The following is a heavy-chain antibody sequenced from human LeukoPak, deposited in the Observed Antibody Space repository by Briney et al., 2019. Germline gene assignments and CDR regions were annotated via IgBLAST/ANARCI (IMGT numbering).Heavy chain of an antibody. CDR1: GYTFTSYY. Sequence: ASVKVSCKASGYTFTSYYMHWVRQAPGQGLEWMGIINPSGGSTSYAQKFQGRVTMTRDTSTSTVYMELSSLRSEDTAVYYCARDRQLSDGSGSYGRVSLAHAFDIWGQGTMVTVSS. CDR3: ARDRQLSDGSGSYGRVSLAHAFDI. CDR2: INPSGGST. D-gene: IGHD3-10*01. J-gene: IGHJ3*02. V-gene: IGHV1-46*01.